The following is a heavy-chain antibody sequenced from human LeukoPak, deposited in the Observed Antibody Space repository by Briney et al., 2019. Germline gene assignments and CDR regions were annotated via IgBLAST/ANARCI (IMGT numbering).Heavy chain of an antibody. V-gene: IGHV3-30*02. CDR1: GFTFSSYG. CDR2: IRYDGSNK. Sequence: GGSLRLSCAASGFTFSSYGMHWVRQAPGKGLEWVAFIRYDGSNKYYADSVKGRFTISRDNSKNTLYLQMNSLRAEDTAVYYCAKELTAAAGGGTDYWGQGTLVTVSS. J-gene: IGHJ4*02. CDR3: AKELTAAAGGGTDY. D-gene: IGHD6-13*01.